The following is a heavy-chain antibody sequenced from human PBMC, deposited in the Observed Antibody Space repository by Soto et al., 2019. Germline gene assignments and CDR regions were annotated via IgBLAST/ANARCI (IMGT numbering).Heavy chain of an antibody. CDR3: ARDPAFGAVDY. J-gene: IGHJ4*02. Sequence: GGSLRLSCAASGFTFSSYWLGWVRQAPDKGLEWVAEMNPDGTGKFYVDSVKGRFTISRDNAKNSLYLQMDGLTAEDTAVYFCARDPAFGAVDYWGQGTLVTVSS. V-gene: IGHV3-7*01. D-gene: IGHD1-26*01. CDR1: GFTFSSYW. CDR2: MNPDGTGK.